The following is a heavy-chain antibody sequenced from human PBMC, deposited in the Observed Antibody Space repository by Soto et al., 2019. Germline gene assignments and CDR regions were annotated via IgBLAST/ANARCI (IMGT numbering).Heavy chain of an antibody. CDR1: GFTVTSNY. D-gene: IGHD5-12*01. Sequence: EVQLVESGGGLVQPGGSLRLSCAASGFTVTSNYMSWVRQAPGKGPEWVSVIYSDGRTYYADSVKGRFTISRDNSENTLYLQMNSLRAEDTAVYYCARDFGGYIIDDWGQGTLVTVSS. CDR3: ARDFGGYIIDD. J-gene: IGHJ4*02. V-gene: IGHV3-66*01. CDR2: IYSDGRT.